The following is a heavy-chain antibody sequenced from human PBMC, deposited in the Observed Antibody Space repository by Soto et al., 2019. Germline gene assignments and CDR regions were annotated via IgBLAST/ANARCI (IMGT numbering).Heavy chain of an antibody. CDR2: ISAYNGKT. Sequence: QVQLVQSGAEVKKPGASVKVSCKASGYTFNTYGISWVRQAPGQGLEWMGWISAYNGKTNYAQKLQGRVTMTTDTFTGTAYMVLRSLRSVVTAVYYCARDYCSGGRCPPSFDYWGQGTLVIVSS. D-gene: IGHD2-15*01. J-gene: IGHJ4*02. CDR3: ARDYCSGGRCPPSFDY. CDR1: GYTFNTYG. V-gene: IGHV1-18*01.